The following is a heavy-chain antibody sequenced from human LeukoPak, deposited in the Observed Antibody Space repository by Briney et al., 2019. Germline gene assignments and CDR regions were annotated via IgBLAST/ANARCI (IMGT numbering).Heavy chain of an antibody. CDR3: ARDLGGWYARVYYYYYYMDV. CDR1: GYTFTGYY. D-gene: IGHD6-19*01. CDR2: INPNSGGT. Sequence: ASVKVSCKAFGYTFTGYYIHWVRQAPGQGLEWMGWINPNSGGTNYAQKFQDRVTMTRDTSISTAYMELSRLRSDDTAVYYCARDLGGWYARVYYYYYYMDVWGKGTTVTVSS. V-gene: IGHV1-2*02. J-gene: IGHJ6*03.